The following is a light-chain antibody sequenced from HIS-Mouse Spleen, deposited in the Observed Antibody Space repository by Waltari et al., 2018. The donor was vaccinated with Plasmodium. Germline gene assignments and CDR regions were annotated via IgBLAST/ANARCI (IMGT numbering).Light chain of an antibody. CDR2: DVS. CDR3: SSYTSSSTLNYV. Sequence: QSALTQPASVSGSPGQSITSSCAGTSRDVGGYNYVPWYQQHPGKAPKLMIYDVSNRPSGVSNRFSGSKSGNTASLTISGLQAEDEADYYCSSYTSSSTLNYVFGTGTKVTVL. V-gene: IGLV2-14*03. J-gene: IGLJ1*01. CDR1: SRDVGGYNY.